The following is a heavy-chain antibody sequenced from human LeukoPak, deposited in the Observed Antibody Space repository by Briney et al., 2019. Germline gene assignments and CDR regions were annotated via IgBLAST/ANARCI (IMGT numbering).Heavy chain of an antibody. CDR2: IYTSGST. J-gene: IGHJ4*02. CDR1: GGSISRYY. CDR3: ARGIDY. Sequence: PSETLSLTCTVSGGSISRYYWSWIRQPPGKGLEWIGYIYTSGSTNYNPSLKSRVTISVDTSKNQFSLKLSSVTSADTAVYYCARGIDYWGQGTLVTVSS. V-gene: IGHV4-4*09.